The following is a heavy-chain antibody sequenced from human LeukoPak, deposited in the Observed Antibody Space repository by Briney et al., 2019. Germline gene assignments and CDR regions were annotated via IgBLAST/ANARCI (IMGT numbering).Heavy chain of an antibody. CDR3: ARDFDSSGYYPFY. Sequence: SETLSLTCAVSGGSFSDYYWSWIRQSPGRGLEWIGEINQSGSTDYNPSLKSRVIISMDTSKTQFSLNLSSVTAADTAVYYCARDFDSSGYYPFYWGQGTPVTVSS. D-gene: IGHD3-22*01. V-gene: IGHV4-34*01. CDR1: GGSFSDYY. J-gene: IGHJ4*02. CDR2: INQSGST.